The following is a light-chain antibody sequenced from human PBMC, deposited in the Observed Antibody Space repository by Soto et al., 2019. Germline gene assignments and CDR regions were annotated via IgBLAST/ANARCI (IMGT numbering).Light chain of an antibody. CDR1: SSDVGGYNY. CDR2: EVS. J-gene: IGLJ1*01. Sequence: QSALTQPASVSGSPGQSITISCTGTSSDVGGYNYVSWYQQHPGKAPKLMIYEVSNRPSGVCNRFSGSKSGNTASLTISGLQAEDEADYYCSSYTSSSTLYVFGNGTKLTVL. V-gene: IGLV2-14*01. CDR3: SSYTSSSTLYV.